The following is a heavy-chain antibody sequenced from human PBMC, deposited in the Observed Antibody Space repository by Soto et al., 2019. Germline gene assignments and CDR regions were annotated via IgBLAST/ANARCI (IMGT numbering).Heavy chain of an antibody. D-gene: IGHD3-10*01. CDR3: AKGVVREPAYFEY. V-gene: IGHV3-30*18. Sequence: PGGSLRLSCAVSGFTFSAFAMYWVRQAPGKGLEWVALISYDGRNEDYAESVRGRFTISRDNPKNTLYLDMDRLSAEDSAVYFCAKGVVREPAYFEYWGQGTLVAVSS. CDR1: GFTFSAFA. CDR2: ISYDGRNE. J-gene: IGHJ4*02.